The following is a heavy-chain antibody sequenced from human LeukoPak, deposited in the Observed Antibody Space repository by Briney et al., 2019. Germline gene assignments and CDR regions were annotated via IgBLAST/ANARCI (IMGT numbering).Heavy chain of an antibody. CDR1: GGSFSGYY. V-gene: IGHV4-34*01. D-gene: IGHD5-18*01. Sequence: SETLSLTCAVYGGSFSGYYWSWIRQPPGKGLEWIGEINHSGSTNYNPSLKSRVTISVDTSKSQFSLKLSSVTAADTAVYYCARGGGIQLWSRLEYFQHWGQGTLVTVSS. CDR2: INHSGST. CDR3: ARGGGIQLWSRLEYFQH. J-gene: IGHJ1*01.